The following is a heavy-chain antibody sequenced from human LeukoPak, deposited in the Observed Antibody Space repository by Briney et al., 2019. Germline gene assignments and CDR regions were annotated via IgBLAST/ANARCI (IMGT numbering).Heavy chain of an antibody. D-gene: IGHD2-2*01. J-gene: IGHJ5*02. V-gene: IGHV4-31*03. CDR2: IYYSGST. CDR1: GGSISSGGYY. CDR3: AGGIVVVPDRAYWFDP. Sequence: PSQTLSLTCTVSGGSISSGGYYWSWIRQHPGKGLEWIGYIYYSGSTNYNPSLKSRVTISVDTSKNQFSLKLSSVTAADTAVYYCAGGIVVVPDRAYWFDPWGQGTLVTVSS.